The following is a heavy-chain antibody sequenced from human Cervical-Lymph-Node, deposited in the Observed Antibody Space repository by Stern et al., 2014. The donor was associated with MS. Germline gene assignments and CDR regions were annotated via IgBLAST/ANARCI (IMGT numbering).Heavy chain of an antibody. CDR1: GFTFSSYS. V-gene: IGHV3-21*01. J-gene: IGHJ6*02. CDR2: ISSSSSYI. CDR3: ARENSGSYWYYYYGMDV. D-gene: IGHD1-26*01. Sequence: EVQLVESGGGLVKPGGSLRLSCAASGFTFSSYSMNWVRQAPGKGLEWVSSISSSSSYIYYADSVKGRFTISRDNAKNSLYLQMNSLRAEDTAVYYCARENSGSYWYYYYGMDVWGQGTTVTVSS.